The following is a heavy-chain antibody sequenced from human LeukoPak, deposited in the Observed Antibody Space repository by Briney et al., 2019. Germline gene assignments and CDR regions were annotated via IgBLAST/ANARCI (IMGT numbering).Heavy chain of an antibody. Sequence: PGGSLRLSCAASGFTFSSYAMSWVRQAPGKGLEWVSVISGSGGSTYYADSVKGRFTISRDNSKNTLYLQMNSLRAEDTAVYYCARVDYRDYYYYMDVWGKGTTVTVSS. CDR2: ISGSGGST. V-gene: IGHV3-23*01. D-gene: IGHD3/OR15-3a*01. CDR3: ARVDYRDYYYYMDV. CDR1: GFTFSSYA. J-gene: IGHJ6*03.